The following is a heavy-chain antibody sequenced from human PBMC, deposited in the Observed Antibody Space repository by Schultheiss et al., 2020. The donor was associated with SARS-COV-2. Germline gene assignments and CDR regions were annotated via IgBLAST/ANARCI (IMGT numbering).Heavy chain of an antibody. D-gene: IGHD6-13*01. Sequence: SETLSLTCTVSGYSISSGYYWGWIRQPPGKGLEWIGYIYHSGSTYYNPSLKSRVTISVDRSKNQFSLKLSSVTAADTAVYYCARRIAAADLFDYWGQGTLVTVSS. CDR2: IYHSGST. CDR3: ARRIAAADLFDY. CDR1: GYSISSGYY. V-gene: IGHV4-38-2*02. J-gene: IGHJ4*02.